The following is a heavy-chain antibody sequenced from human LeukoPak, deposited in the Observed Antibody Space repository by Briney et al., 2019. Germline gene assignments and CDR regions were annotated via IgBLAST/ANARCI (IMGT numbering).Heavy chain of an antibody. D-gene: IGHD2-15*01. CDR3: ARDGCGGSCFHYYYYYMDV. CDR2: ISTIGST. Sequence: SGGSLRLSCAASGFTFSNAWMSWIRQPAGKGLEWIGRISTIGSTNYNPSLNSRVTISIDTSKNQFSLKLSSVTAADTAVYYCARDGCGGSCFHYYYYYMDVWGKGTTVTISS. CDR1: GFTFSNAW. J-gene: IGHJ6*03. V-gene: IGHV4-4*07.